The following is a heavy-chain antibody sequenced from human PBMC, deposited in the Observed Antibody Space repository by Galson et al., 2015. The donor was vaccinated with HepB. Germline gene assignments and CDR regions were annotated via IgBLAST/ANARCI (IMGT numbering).Heavy chain of an antibody. CDR3: ARHFFGHCSGGSCYPGAFDI. CDR2: IDPSDSYT. CDR1: GYSFTSYW. Sequence: QSGAEVKKPGESLRISCKGSGYSFTSYWISWVRQMPGKGLEWMGRIDPSDSYTNYSPSFQGHVTISADKSISTAYLQWSSLKASDTAMYYCARHFFGHCSGGSCYPGAFDIWGQGTMVTVSS. D-gene: IGHD2-15*01. V-gene: IGHV5-10-1*01. J-gene: IGHJ3*02.